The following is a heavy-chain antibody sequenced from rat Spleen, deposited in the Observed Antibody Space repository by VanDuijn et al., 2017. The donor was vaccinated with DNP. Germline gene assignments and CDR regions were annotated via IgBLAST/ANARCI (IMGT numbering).Heavy chain of an antibody. Sequence: EVQLVESGGGLVQAGRSLKLSCAASGFTFSDYYMAWVRQTPTKGLEWVAYTNYAGGSTYNGDSVKGRFTISRDNAKSTLYLQINSLRSEDMATYYCARHVLPLRVWDYWGQGVMVTVSS. J-gene: IGHJ2*01. CDR3: ARHVLPLRVWDY. V-gene: IGHV5-22*01. CDR2: TNYAGGST. D-gene: IGHD1-4*01. CDR1: GFTFSDYY.